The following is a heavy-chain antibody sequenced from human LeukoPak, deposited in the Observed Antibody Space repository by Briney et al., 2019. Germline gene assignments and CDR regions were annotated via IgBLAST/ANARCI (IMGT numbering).Heavy chain of an antibody. D-gene: IGHD4-17*01. CDR1: GGPVTRYY. J-gene: IGHJ5*02. V-gene: IGHV4-59*02. CDR3: ARDNGNWFDP. Sequence: SETLSLTCSVSGGPVTRYYWSWIRQPPGKGLEWIGSIYYTGSTNYNPSLKSRVTISVDTSKNQFSLKLSSVTAADTAVYYCARDNGNWFDPWGQGTLVTVSS. CDR2: IYYTGST.